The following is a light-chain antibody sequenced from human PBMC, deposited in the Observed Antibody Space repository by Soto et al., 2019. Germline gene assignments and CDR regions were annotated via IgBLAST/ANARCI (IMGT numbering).Light chain of an antibody. V-gene: IGKV1-5*01. CDR2: DAS. CDR1: QSIISW. Sequence: DIQMTQSPSTLSASVGDRVTITCRASQSIISWFAWYQQKPGKAPNLLIYDASSLESVVPSRFSGSGYGTEFTLTISSLQPDDFATYYCQQYNSYSQTFGQGTKV. J-gene: IGKJ1*01. CDR3: QQYNSYSQT.